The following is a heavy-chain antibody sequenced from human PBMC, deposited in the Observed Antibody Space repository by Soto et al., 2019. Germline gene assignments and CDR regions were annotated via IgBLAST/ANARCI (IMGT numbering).Heavy chain of an antibody. CDR2: IIAYNGNA. Sequence: ASVNESCKASGYTTTSYGMSWLGQPPGQGREWMGWIIAYNGNANYDKKLQGRVTMTTDTSTRTAYLELRSLITDDKAVYYCAGVAGSGWPFFDFWGQGTLVTVSS. J-gene: IGHJ4*02. D-gene: IGHD6-19*01. CDR3: AGVAGSGWPFFDF. CDR1: GYTTTSYG. V-gene: IGHV1-18*04.